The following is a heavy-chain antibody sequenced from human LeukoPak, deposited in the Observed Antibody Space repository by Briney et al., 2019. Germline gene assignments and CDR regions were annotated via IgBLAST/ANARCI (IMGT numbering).Heavy chain of an antibody. CDR2: IKQDGSKK. D-gene: IGHD2-2*01. CDR3: AKVERYCSSTSCYRAYYYYGMDV. V-gene: IGHV3-7*01. J-gene: IGHJ6*02. Sequence: PGGSLRLSCVASGFPFSSYWMTWVRQAPGKGLEWVANIKQDGSKKSYVDSVKGRFTISRDNSKNTLYLQMNSLRAEDTAVYYCAKVERYCSSTSCYRAYYYYGMDVWGQGTTVTVSS. CDR1: GFPFSSYW.